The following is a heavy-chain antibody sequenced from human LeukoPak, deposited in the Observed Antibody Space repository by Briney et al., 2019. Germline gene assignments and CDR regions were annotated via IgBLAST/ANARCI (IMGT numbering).Heavy chain of an antibody. CDR1: GFTFSSYT. J-gene: IGHJ3*02. D-gene: IGHD3-10*01. Sequence: GGSLRLSCAASGFTFSSYTMHWVRQAPGKGLEWVAVISYDGSNKYYADSVKGRFTISRDNSKNTLYLQVNSLRAEDTAVYYCANGRLARRWFRPAAHPFDIWGQPTMATLPS. CDR3: ANGRLARRWFRPAAHPFDI. CDR2: ISYDGSNK. V-gene: IGHV3-30*18.